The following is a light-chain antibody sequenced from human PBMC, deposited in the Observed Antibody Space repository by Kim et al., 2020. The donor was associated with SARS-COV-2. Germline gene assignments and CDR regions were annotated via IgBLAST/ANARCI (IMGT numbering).Light chain of an antibody. CDR3: AAWDDSLNGPV. V-gene: IGLV1-44*01. Sequence: QAVLTQPPSASGTPGQRVTISCSGSSSNIGINSVYWYQQLPGTAPKLLIYTNNQRPPGVPDRFSGSKSGTSASLAISGLQSEDEADYSCAAWDDSLNGPVFGGGTQLTVL. CDR2: TNN. J-gene: IGLJ3*02. CDR1: SSNIGINS.